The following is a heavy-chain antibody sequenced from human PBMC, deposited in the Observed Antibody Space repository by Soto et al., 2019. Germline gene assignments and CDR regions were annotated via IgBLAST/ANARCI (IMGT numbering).Heavy chain of an antibody. CDR3: ARGGFLSSTYYYYGMDV. Sequence: VQLVQSGAEVKKPGSSVKVSCKASGGTFSSYAISWVRQAPGQGLEWMGEIIPIFGTAHYAQKFQGRVTITADESTSTADMELRSLGSDDTTADYCARGGFLSSTYYYYGMDVWGQGTMVTVS. CDR1: GGTFSSYA. J-gene: IGHJ6*02. CDR2: IIPIFGTA. V-gene: IGHV1-69*12.